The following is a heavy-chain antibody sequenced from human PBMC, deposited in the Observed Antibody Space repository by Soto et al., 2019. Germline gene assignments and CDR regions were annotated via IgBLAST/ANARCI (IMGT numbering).Heavy chain of an antibody. CDR2: FRSGGDDETT. V-gene: IGHV3-23*01. CDR1: GFTFSSYS. D-gene: IGHD3-10*01. CDR3: AKNVNSGSGSQFFDY. Sequence: EVQLLESGGGLVQPGGSLRLSCAASGFTFSSYSMSWVRQAPGKGLEWVSGFRSGGDDETTYYADAVRGRFTISRDNSKNTLFLQMNSLRAEDTAIYYCAKNVNSGSGSQFFDYWGQGTLVTVSS. J-gene: IGHJ4*02.